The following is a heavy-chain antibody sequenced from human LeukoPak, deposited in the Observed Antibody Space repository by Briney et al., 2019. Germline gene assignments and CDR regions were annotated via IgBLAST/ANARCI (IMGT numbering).Heavy chain of an antibody. J-gene: IGHJ4*02. V-gene: IGHV4-39*07. Sequence: SETLSLTCTVSGGSISSSSYYWGWIRQPPGKGLEWIGSIYYSGSTYYNPSLKSRVAISVDTSKNQFSLKLSSVTAADTAVYYCARDRSYYGSGSYPWDYWGQGTLVTVSS. CDR3: ARDRSYYGSGSYPWDY. D-gene: IGHD3-10*01. CDR1: GGSISSSSYY. CDR2: IYYSGST.